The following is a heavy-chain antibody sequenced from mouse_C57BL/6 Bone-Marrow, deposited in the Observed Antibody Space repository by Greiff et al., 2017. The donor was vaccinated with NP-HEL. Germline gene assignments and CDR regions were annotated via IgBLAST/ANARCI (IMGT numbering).Heavy chain of an antibody. CDR1: GFNFKNTY. V-gene: IGHV14-3*01. D-gene: IGHD1-1*01. CDR3: ALSWAWFAY. J-gene: IGHJ3*01. Sequence: VQLKESVAELVRPGASVKLSCTASGFNFKNTYMHWVHQAPEQGLEWIAWIDPASGTTKYAPKFQGKATITADTSSNTAYLQLSSLTSEDTAIYYCALSWAWFAYWGQGTLVTVSA. CDR2: IDPASGTT.